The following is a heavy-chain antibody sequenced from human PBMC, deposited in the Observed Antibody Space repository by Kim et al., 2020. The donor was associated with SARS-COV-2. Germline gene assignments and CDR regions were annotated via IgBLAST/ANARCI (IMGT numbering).Heavy chain of an antibody. CDR2: TYYRSKWYY. CDR1: GDRVSSNSAG. J-gene: IGHJ4*02. CDR3: ARREPNSGSWYFDY. V-gene: IGHV6-1*01. D-gene: IGHD6-13*01. Sequence: SQTLSLTCVISGDRVSSNSAGWNWIRQSPSRGLEWLGRTYYRSKWYYDYAESVKSRITFSSDASKNQFSLQLNSVTPEYTAMYYCARREPNSGSWYFDYWGQGILVTVSS.